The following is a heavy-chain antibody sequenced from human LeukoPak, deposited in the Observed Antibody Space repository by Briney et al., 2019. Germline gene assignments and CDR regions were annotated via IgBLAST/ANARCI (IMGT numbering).Heavy chain of an antibody. D-gene: IGHD3-16*01. V-gene: IGHV4-59*01. CDR2: ICHTGTT. J-gene: IGHJ4*02. Sequence: SETLSLTCTVSGASITGYCWNWIRQSPGKGLEWIGYICHTGTTNSNPSLKSRVTKSVDTSKNQFSLKLSSVTAADTAVYYCARVPVDTFELSYWGQGTLVTVSS. CDR1: GASITGYC. CDR3: ARVPVDTFELSY.